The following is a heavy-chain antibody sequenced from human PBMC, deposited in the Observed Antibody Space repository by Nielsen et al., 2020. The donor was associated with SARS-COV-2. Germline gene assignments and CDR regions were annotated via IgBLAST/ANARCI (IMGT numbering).Heavy chain of an antibody. CDR2: INHSGST. Sequence: SETLSLTCAVYGGSFSGYYWSWIRQPPGKGLEWIGEINHSGSTKYNPSLKSRVTISVDTSKNQFSLKLSSVTAADTAVYYCARDGGRGNGWFYGMDVCGQGTTVIVSS. J-gene: IGHJ6*02. CDR3: ARDGGRGNGWFYGMDV. V-gene: IGHV4-34*01. D-gene: IGHD6-19*01. CDR1: GGSFSGYY.